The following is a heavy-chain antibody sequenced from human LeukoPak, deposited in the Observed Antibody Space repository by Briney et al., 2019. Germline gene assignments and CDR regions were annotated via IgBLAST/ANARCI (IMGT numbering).Heavy chain of an antibody. J-gene: IGHJ3*02. CDR3: ASLWPYQLSAFDI. CDR2: IYHSGST. V-gene: IGHV4-4*02. CDR1: GGSISSSNW. Sequence: SETLSLTCAVSGGSISSSNWWSWVRQPPGKGLEWIGEIYHSGSTNYNPSLKSRVTISVDTSKNQFSLKLSSVTAADTAVYYCASLWPYQLSAFDIWGQGTMVTVSS. D-gene: IGHD2-2*01.